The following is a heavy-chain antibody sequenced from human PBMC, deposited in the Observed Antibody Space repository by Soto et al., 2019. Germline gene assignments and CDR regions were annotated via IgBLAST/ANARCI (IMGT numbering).Heavy chain of an antibody. CDR2: IYYSGST. CDR3: ARHVIDSRGVPYTFDY. CDR1: GGSISSSSYY. Sequence: QLQLQESGPGLVKPSETLSLTCTVSGGSISSSSYYWGWIRQPPGKGLEWIGSIYYSGSTYYNPSLKSRVTISVDTPKNQFSLKLSSVTAADTAVYYCARHVIDSRGVPYTFDYWGQGTLVTVSS. D-gene: IGHD3-10*01. J-gene: IGHJ4*02. V-gene: IGHV4-39*01.